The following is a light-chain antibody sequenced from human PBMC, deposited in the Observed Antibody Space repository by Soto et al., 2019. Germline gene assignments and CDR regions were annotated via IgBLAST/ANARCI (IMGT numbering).Light chain of an antibody. CDR1: QRLLNSNGNNF. J-gene: IGKJ2*01. Sequence: EIVMTQSPPSLTVTPGEPASISCRSSQRLLNSNGNNFLDWYLQKPGQSPQLLIYLGSNRASGVPDRVSGSGAGTDFTLKISRVEAEDVGVYYCMQALQTPYTFGQGTKLEIK. CDR3: MQALQTPYT. CDR2: LGS. V-gene: IGKV2-28*01.